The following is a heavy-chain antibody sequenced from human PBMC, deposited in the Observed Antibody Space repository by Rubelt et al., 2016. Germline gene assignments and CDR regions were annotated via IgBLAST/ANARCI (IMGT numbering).Heavy chain of an antibody. Sequence: QVQLVQSGAEVKKPGASVKVSCKASGYTFTGYYMHWVRQAPGQGLEWMGWINPNSGGTNLARKFQGWVDMTRGTSISTAYRELRRLRSDDTAVYYCVGIGGYVHWGQGTLVTVSS. CDR1: GYTFTGYY. J-gene: IGHJ4*02. D-gene: IGHD2-15*01. V-gene: IGHV1-2*04. CDR2: INPNSGGT. CDR3: VGIGGYVH.